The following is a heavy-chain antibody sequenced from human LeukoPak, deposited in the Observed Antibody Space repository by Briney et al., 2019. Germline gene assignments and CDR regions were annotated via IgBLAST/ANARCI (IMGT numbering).Heavy chain of an antibody. J-gene: IGHJ4*02. CDR1: GGSISSYY. V-gene: IGHV4-59*08. Sequence: KPSETLSLTCTVSGGSISSYYWSWIRQPPGKGLEWIGYIYYSGSTNYNPSLKSRVTISVDTSKNQFSLKLSSVTAADTAVYYCAGHFDSGSYYYFDYWGQGTLVTVSS. CDR2: IYYSGST. D-gene: IGHD3-10*01. CDR3: AGHFDSGSYYYFDY.